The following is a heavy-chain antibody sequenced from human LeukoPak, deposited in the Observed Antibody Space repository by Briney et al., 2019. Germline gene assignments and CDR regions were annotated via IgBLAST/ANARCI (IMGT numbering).Heavy chain of an antibody. Sequence: GGSLRLSCAAPGFNFSSYWMHWVRQAPGKGLVWVSRINSDGSSTSYADSMKGRFTISRDNAKNTLYLQMNSLGVEDTAVYYCARGGAAMAYYWGQGTLVTVSS. CDR3: ARGGAAMAYY. CDR1: GFNFSSYW. J-gene: IGHJ4*02. V-gene: IGHV3-74*01. CDR2: INSDGSST. D-gene: IGHD5-18*01.